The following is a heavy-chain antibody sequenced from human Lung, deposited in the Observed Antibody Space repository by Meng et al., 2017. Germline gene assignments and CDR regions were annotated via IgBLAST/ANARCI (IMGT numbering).Heavy chain of an antibody. J-gene: IGHJ4*02. CDR1: GFSFDTYA. CDR3: ARAETDEYGDYWFDN. D-gene: IGHD4-17*01. CDR2: IRNDGFNK. Sequence: VHLVASGGGVVQPGRSLTLSCVASGFSFDTYAMHWVRQAPGKGLEWVAGIRNDGFNKEYGDSVKGRFTISRDDSKNTLSLQMNSLRAEDTAVYYCARAETDEYGDYWFDNWGQGTVVTVSS. V-gene: IGHV3-33*01.